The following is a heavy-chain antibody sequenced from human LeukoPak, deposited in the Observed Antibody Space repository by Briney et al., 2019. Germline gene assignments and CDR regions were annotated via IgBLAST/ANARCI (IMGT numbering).Heavy chain of an antibody. Sequence: GRSLRLSCEASGFAFSSYAMHWVRQAPGKGLEWVAVISYDGSNKYYADSVKGRFTISRDNSKNTLYLQMNSLRAEDTAVYYCARAGGSSWYLLKYWGQGTLVTVSS. CDR2: ISYDGSNK. CDR1: GFAFSSYA. V-gene: IGHV3-30*04. D-gene: IGHD6-13*01. J-gene: IGHJ4*02. CDR3: ARAGGSSWYLLKY.